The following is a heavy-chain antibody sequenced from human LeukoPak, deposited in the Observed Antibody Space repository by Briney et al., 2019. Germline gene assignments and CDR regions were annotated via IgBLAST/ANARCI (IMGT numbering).Heavy chain of an antibody. Sequence: PGKSLRLSCAASGFTFSSYGMHWVRQAPGKGLEWVAFISYDGGYKYYADSVKGRFTISRDNSKNTLSLQMNSLRAEDTAVYYYVVFGVVTRDFWGQGTLVTVSS. V-gene: IGHV3-30*03. CDR2: ISYDGGYK. D-gene: IGHD3-3*01. CDR1: GFTFSSYG. J-gene: IGHJ4*02. CDR3: VVFGVVTRDF.